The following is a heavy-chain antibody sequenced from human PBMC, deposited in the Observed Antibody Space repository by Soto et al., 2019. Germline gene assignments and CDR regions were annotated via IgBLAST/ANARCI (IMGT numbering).Heavy chain of an antibody. J-gene: IGHJ6*02. D-gene: IGHD3-3*01. CDR1: GFTFGDYA. V-gene: IGHV3-49*03. CDR3: TRDLSTIFGVVIMTYYYYGMDV. Sequence: LRLSCTASGFTFGDYAVSWFRQAPGKGLEWVGFIRSKAYGGTTEYAASVKGRFTISRDDSKSIAYLQMNSLKTEDTAVYYCTRDLSTIFGVVIMTYYYYGMDVWGQGTTVTVSS. CDR2: IRSKAYGGTT.